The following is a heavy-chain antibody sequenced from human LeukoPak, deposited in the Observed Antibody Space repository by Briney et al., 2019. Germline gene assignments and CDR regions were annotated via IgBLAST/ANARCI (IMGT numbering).Heavy chain of an antibody. D-gene: IGHD1-26*01. V-gene: IGHV3-23*01. CDR3: AKDPVTYGGGSYPTYFDY. Sequence: GGSLRLSCAASGFTFSSYAMSWVRQAPGKGLEWVSAISGSGGSTYYADSVKGRFTISRDNSKNTLYLQMNSLRAEDTAVYYCAKDPVTYGGGSYPTYFDYWGQGTLVTVSS. CDR2: ISGSGGST. CDR1: GFTFSSYA. J-gene: IGHJ4*02.